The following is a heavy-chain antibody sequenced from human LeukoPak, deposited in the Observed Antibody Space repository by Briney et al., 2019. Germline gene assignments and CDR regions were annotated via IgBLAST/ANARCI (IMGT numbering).Heavy chain of an antibody. J-gene: IGHJ3*02. CDR3: ARGITMKSSAAFDI. V-gene: IGHV3-48*03. CDR2: VSSGGGSGATK. D-gene: IGHD3-3*01. CDR1: GFTFSNYE. Sequence: GGSLRLSYAASGFTFSNYEMNWVRQAPGKGLEWVAFVSSGGGSGATKSYADSVKGRFTISRDNAKKSLYLQVNSLRAEDTAVYYCARGITMKSSAAFDIWGQGTMVTVSS.